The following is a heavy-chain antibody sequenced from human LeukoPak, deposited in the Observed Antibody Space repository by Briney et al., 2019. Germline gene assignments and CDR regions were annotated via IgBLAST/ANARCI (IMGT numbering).Heavy chain of an antibody. CDR2: ISGSGGST. Sequence: GGSLRLSCAASGFTFSSYAMSWVRQAPGEGLEWVSAISGSGGSTYYADSVKGRFTISRDNSKNTLYLQMNSLRAEDTAVYYCAKGPTMVRGVIIPIDYWGQGTLVTVSS. V-gene: IGHV3-23*01. CDR3: AKGPTMVRGVIIPIDY. CDR1: GFTFSSYA. J-gene: IGHJ4*02. D-gene: IGHD3-10*01.